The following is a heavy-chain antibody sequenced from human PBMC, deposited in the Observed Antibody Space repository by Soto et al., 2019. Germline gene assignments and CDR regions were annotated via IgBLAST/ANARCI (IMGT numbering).Heavy chain of an antibody. D-gene: IGHD2-15*01. V-gene: IGHV1-2*04. J-gene: IGHJ6*02. CDR3: ATHCSGGSCYGSSSHYGMDV. CDR1: GYTFTGYY. Sequence: QVQLVQSGAEVKKPGASVKVSCKASGYTFTGYYMHWVRQAPGQGLEWMGWINPNSGGTNYAQKFQGWVTMTRDTSISTAYMERSRLRSDDTAVYYCATHCSGGSCYGSSSHYGMDVWGQGTTVTVSS. CDR2: INPNSGGT.